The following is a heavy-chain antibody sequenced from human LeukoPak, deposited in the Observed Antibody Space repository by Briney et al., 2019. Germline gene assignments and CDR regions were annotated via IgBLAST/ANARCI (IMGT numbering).Heavy chain of an antibody. CDR3: ARDWALPTSYYYGMDV. CDR1: GGSISSYY. V-gene: IGHV4-4*07. CDR2: IYTSGST. J-gene: IGHJ6*02. Sequence: SETLSLTCTVSGGSISSYYWSWIRQPAGKGLEWIGRIYTSGSTNYNPSLKSRVTMSVDTSKNQFSLKLSSVTAADTAVYYCARDWALPTSYYYGMDVWGQGTTVTVSS. D-gene: IGHD3-16*01.